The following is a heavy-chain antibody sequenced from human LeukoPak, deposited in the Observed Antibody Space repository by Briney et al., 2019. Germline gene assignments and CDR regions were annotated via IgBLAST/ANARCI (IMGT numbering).Heavy chain of an antibody. D-gene: IGHD1-26*01. J-gene: IGHJ4*02. CDR2: INPHSGGT. CDR1: GGTFSSYA. CDR3: ARDMDSGPDFFDY. Sequence: ASVTVSCKASGGTFSSYAISWVRQAPGQGLEWMGWINPHSGGTDHAQKFQGRVTMTRDTSISTAYMELSRLRSDDTAVYYCARDMDSGPDFFDYWGLGTLVTVSS. V-gene: IGHV1-2*02.